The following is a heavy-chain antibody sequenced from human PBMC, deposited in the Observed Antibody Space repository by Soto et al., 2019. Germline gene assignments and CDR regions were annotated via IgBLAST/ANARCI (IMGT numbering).Heavy chain of an antibody. V-gene: IGHV3-21*01. D-gene: IGHD2-8*02. CDR2: ISSSSSYI. CDR3: ARRFGLHPGQFDP. CDR1: GFTFSSYS. J-gene: IGHJ5*02. Sequence: GGSLRLSCAASGFTFSSYSMNWVRQAPGKGLEWVSSISSSSSYIYYADSVKGRFTISRDNAKNSLYLQMNSLRAEDTAVYYCARRFGLHPGQFDPWGQGTLVTVSS.